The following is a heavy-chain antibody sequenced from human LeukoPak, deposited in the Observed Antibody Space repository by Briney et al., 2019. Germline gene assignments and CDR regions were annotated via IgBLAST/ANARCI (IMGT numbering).Heavy chain of an antibody. V-gene: IGHV4-39*01. CDR1: GGSIIISGHY. J-gene: IGHJ3*02. Sequence: SETLSLTCTVSGGSIIISGHYWDWIRQSPGKGLEWISSMYHSGRTYHSPSLRSRLTTSVDTSKNQFFLKLGSVTATDTAIYYCARRKATEEGRAFDIWGVGTMVTVSS. CDR2: MYHSGRT. CDR3: ARRKATEEGRAFDI.